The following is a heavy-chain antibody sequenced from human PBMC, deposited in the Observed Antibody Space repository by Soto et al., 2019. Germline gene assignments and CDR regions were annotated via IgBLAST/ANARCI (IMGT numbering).Heavy chain of an antibody. J-gene: IGHJ4*02. CDR2: ITDSGSGT. Sequence: EVHLLESGGGLVHPGESLRLSCGASGFTFSTCVMTWVRQAPGKGLEWVSCITDSGSGTYYADSVKGRFTISRDNSKNTMYLQMNNLRAEDTGGYYCAKGLINGRWYAEDWGQGTLVTVSS. CDR3: AKGLINGRWYAED. CDR1: GFTFSTCV. D-gene: IGHD6-13*01. V-gene: IGHV3-23*01.